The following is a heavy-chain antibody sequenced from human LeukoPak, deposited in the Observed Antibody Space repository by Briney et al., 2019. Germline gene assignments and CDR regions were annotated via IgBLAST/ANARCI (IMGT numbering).Heavy chain of an antibody. D-gene: IGHD1-26*01. CDR2: IIPIFGTA. J-gene: IGHJ4*02. CDR3: ALYSGSYYGENY. CDR1: GGTFSSYA. V-gene: IGHV1-69*06. Sequence: ASVKVSCKASGGTFSSYAISWVRQAPGQGLEWTGGIIPIFGTANYAQKFQGRVTITADKSTSTAYMELSSLRSEDTAVYYCALYSGSYYGENYWGQGTLVTVSS.